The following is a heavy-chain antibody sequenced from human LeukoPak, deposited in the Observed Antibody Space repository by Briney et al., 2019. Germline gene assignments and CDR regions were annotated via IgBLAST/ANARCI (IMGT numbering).Heavy chain of an antibody. D-gene: IGHD3-10*01. Sequence: GGSLRLSCAASGFTFSSYWMSLVRQAPGKGLEWVANIKQDGSEKYYVDSVKGRFTISRDNAKNSLYLQMNSLRAEDTAVYYCAREGAYGSGSYSDYFDYWGQGTLVTVSS. CDR1: GFTFSSYW. CDR2: IKQDGSEK. CDR3: AREGAYGSGSYSDYFDY. J-gene: IGHJ4*02. V-gene: IGHV3-7*01.